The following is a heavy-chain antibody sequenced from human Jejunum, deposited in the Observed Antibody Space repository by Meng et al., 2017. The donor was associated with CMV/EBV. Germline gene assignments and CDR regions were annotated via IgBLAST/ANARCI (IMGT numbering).Heavy chain of an antibody. CDR2: INQSGST. V-gene: IGHV4-34*01. D-gene: IGHD5-24*01. CDR3: ARVGGYRNNWFDP. CDR1: GGAFNGYF. J-gene: IGHJ5*02. Sequence: CAVSGGAFNGYFWSWIRQPPGKELEWIGEINQSGSTNYNPSLKSRVTISVDTSKNQFSLRLDSVTAADTAVYYCARVGGYRNNWFDPWGQGTLVTVSS.